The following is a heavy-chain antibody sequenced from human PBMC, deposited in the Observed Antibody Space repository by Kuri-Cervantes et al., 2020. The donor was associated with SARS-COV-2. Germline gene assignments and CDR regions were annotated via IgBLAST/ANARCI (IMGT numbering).Heavy chain of an antibody. CDR3: ARDMTYYYYGMDV. CDR1: GYSFTSYW. CDR2: IDPSDSYT. J-gene: IGHJ6*02. Sequence: KVSCKGSGYSFTSYWISWVRQMPGKGLEWMGRIDPSDSYTNYSPSFQGHVTISAVKSISTAYLQWSSLKASDTAMYYCARDMTYYYYGMDVWGQGTTVTVSS. V-gene: IGHV5-10-1*01.